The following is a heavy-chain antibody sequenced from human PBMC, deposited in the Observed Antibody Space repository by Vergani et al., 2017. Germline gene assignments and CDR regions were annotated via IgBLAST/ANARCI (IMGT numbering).Heavy chain of an antibody. Sequence: VQLVESGGGLVKPGGSLRLSCAASGFTFSSYSMNWVRQAPGKGLEWVSSISSSSSYIYYADSVKGRFTISRDNAKNSLYLQMNSLRAEDTAVYYCAKDVVPAASGLYYYYYYGMDVWGQGTTVTVSS. CDR3: AKDVVPAASGLYYYYYYGMDV. V-gene: IGHV3-21*01. CDR2: ISSSSSYI. D-gene: IGHD2-2*01. J-gene: IGHJ6*02. CDR1: GFTFSSYS.